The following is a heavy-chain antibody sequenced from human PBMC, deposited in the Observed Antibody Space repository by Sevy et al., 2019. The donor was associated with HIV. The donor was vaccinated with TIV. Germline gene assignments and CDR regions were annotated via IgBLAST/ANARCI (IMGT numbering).Heavy chain of an antibody. J-gene: IGHJ6*02. D-gene: IGHD4-17*01. CDR1: GFTFSSYA. CDR3: ARDSSVYGGNPYYYYYGMDV. V-gene: IGHV3-30-3*01. Sequence: GGSLRLSCAASGFTFSSYAMHWVRQAPGKGLEWVAVISYDGSNKYYADSVKGRFTISRDNSKNTLYLQMNGLRAEDTAVYYCARDSSVYGGNPYYYYYGMDVWGQGTTVTVSS. CDR2: ISYDGSNK.